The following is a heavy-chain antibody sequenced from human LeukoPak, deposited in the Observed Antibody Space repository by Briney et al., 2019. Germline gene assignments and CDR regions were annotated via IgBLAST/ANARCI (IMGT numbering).Heavy chain of an antibody. D-gene: IGHD1-26*01. CDR3: ARGRSGSYYPDY. Sequence: ASVKVSCKASGYTFTNYGISWVRQAPGQGLEWMGWISAYNGNTNYAQKLQGRVIMTTDTSTSTAYMEPRSLRSDDTAVYYCARGRSGSYYPDYWGQGTLVTVSS. J-gene: IGHJ4*02. V-gene: IGHV1-18*01. CDR1: GYTFTNYG. CDR2: ISAYNGNT.